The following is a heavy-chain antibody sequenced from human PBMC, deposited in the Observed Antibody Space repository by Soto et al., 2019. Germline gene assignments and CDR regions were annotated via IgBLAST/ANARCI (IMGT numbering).Heavy chain of an antibody. Sequence: GGSLRLSWAASACTFNSYAMNGVHQAPGKGLAWVSAIGTDGNTYYANSVKGRFTISRDNSRTTLYLQMNSLRVEDTALYYCVRKYPGTRPFDYWRQGTLITASS. CDR3: VRKYPGTRPFDY. D-gene: IGHD2-2*01. J-gene: IGHJ4*01. V-gene: IGHV3-23*01. CDR1: ACTFNSYA. CDR2: IGTDGNT.